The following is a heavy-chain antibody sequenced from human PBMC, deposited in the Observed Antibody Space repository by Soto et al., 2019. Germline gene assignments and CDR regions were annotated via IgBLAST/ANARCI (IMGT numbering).Heavy chain of an antibody. D-gene: IGHD6-13*01. V-gene: IGHV3-74*01. CDR1: GFVFTNFW. CDR2: IDTSGHST. J-gene: IGHJ4*02. Sequence: GGSLRLSCEASGFVFTNFWMHWVRHVPGKGLVWVARIDTSGHSTNYAESVKGRFTISRDNAKNTVSLQMNSLRVEDTDVYYCAKDSWYFDLWSQGSQVTVSS. CDR3: AKDSWYFDL.